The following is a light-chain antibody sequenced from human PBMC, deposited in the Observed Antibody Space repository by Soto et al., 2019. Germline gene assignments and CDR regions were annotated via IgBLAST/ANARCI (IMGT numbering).Light chain of an antibody. CDR1: SSNIGSNY. Sequence: QSVLTQPPSASGTPGQRVTISCSGSSSNIGSNYVYWYQQLPGTAPKLLIYRNNQRPSGVPDRFSGSKSGTSASLAISGLRSDDEADYYCAAWDDSLSAHVFGGGTQLTVL. V-gene: IGLV1-47*01. J-gene: IGLJ7*01. CDR3: AAWDDSLSAHV. CDR2: RNN.